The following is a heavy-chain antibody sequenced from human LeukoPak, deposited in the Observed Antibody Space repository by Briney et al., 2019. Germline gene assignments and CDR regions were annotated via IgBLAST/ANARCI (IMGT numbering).Heavy chain of an antibody. CDR3: AREDVMFVDAVRYYYYGMDV. CDR1: GYNFISYY. CDR2: INPNGSST. D-gene: IGHD3-10*02. V-gene: IGHV1-46*01. J-gene: IGHJ6*02. Sequence: ASVKVSCKASGYNFISYYMHWVRQAPGPGLEWMGIINPNGSSTSYAQKFQDRVTMTRDTSTSTVYMELSSLKSEDTAVYYCAREDVMFVDAVRYYYYGMDVWGQGTTVTVSS.